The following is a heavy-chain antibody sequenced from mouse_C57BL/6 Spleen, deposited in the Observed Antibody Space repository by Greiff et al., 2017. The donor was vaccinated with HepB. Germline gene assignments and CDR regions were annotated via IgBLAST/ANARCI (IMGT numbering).Heavy chain of an antibody. J-gene: IGHJ4*01. V-gene: IGHV1-19*01. Sequence: EVQLQQSGPVLVKPGASVKMSCKASGYTFTDYYMNWVKQSHGKSLEWIGVINPYNGGTSYNQKFKGKATLTVDKSSSTAYMELNSLTSEDSAVYYCARESHYYGSSDGAMYYWGQGTSVTVSS. CDR3: ARESHYYGSSDGAMYY. D-gene: IGHD1-1*01. CDR1: GYTFTDYY. CDR2: INPYNGGT.